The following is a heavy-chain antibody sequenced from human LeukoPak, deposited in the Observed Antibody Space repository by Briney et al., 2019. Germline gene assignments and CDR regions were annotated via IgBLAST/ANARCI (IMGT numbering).Heavy chain of an antibody. Sequence: SETLSLTCTVSGGSISSYYWNWIRQPPGKGLEWIGYIYYSGSTNYNPSLRSRVTISLDTSKNQFSLNLTSVTAADTAVYYCARFTPQGYGWGGYNRFDPWGQGTLVTVSS. J-gene: IGHJ5*02. CDR3: ARFTPQGYGWGGYNRFDP. CDR2: IYYSGST. D-gene: IGHD3-16*01. CDR1: GGSISSYY. V-gene: IGHV4-59*01.